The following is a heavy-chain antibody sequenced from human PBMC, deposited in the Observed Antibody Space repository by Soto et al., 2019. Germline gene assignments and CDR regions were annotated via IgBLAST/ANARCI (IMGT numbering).Heavy chain of an antibody. J-gene: IGHJ5*02. CDR1: GGSFSGYY. D-gene: IGHD3-10*01. CDR3: ARLMVRGVIQYNRFDP. V-gene: IGHV4-34*01. CDR2: INHSGST. Sequence: SETLSLTCAVYGGSFSGYYWSWIRQPPGKGLEWIGEINHSGSTNYNPSLKSRVTISVDTSKNQFSLKLSSVTAADTAVYYCARLMVRGVIQYNRFDPWGQGTLVTVSS.